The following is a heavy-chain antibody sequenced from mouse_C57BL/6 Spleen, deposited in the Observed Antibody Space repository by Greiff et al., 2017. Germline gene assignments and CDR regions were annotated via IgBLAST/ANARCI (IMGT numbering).Heavy chain of an antibody. D-gene: IGHD2-4*01. V-gene: IGHV1-74*01. CDR1: GYTFTSYW. CDR3: AIWVFYYDYGGPWFAY. CDR2: IHPSDSDT. J-gene: IGHJ3*01. Sequence: VQLQQPGADLVKPGASVKVSCKASGYTFTSYWMHWVKQRPGQGLEWIGRIHPSDSDTNYNQKFKGKATLTVDKSSRTAYMQLSSLTSEDSAVYYCAIWVFYYDYGGPWFAYWGQGTLVTVSA.